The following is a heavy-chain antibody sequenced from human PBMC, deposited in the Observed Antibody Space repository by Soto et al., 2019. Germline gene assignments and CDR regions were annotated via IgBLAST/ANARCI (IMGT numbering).Heavy chain of an antibody. V-gene: IGHV1-69*02. CDR1: GGTFSSYT. Sequence: GASVKVSCKASGGTFSSYTISWVRRAPGQGLEWMGRIIPILGIANYAQKFQGRVTITADKSTSTAYMELSSLRSEDTAVYYCARVYGSGSYYRYYYYYGMDVWGQGTTVTVSS. J-gene: IGHJ6*02. D-gene: IGHD3-10*01. CDR3: ARVYGSGSYYRYYYYYGMDV. CDR2: IIPILGIA.